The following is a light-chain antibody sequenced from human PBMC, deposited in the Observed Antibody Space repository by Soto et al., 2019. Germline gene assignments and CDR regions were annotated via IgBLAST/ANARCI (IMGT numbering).Light chain of an antibody. CDR2: LEGSGSY. CDR3: ETWDSNTRV. Sequence: QSVLTQSYSASASLGSSVKLTCTLSSGHSSDLLAWHQQQPGQAPRYLMKLEGSGSYNKVSGVPDRFSGSSSGADRYLTISNLQFEDEANYYCETWDSNTRVFGGGTKLTVL. CDR1: SGHSSDL. J-gene: IGLJ2*01. V-gene: IGLV4-60*02.